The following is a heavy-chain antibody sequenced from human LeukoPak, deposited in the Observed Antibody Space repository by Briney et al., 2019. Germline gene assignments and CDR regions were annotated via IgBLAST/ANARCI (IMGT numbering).Heavy chain of an antibody. D-gene: IGHD3-22*01. V-gene: IGHV3-48*03. CDR2: ISSSGSTI. CDR3: ARAYDSSGYYSYYFDY. CDR1: GFTFSSYE. J-gene: IGHJ4*02. Sequence: PGGSLRLSCAASGFTFSSYEMNWVRQAPGKGLEGVSYISSSGSTIYYADSVKGRFTISRDNAKNSLYLQMNSLRAEDTAVYYCARAYDSSGYYSYYFDYWGQGTLVTVSS.